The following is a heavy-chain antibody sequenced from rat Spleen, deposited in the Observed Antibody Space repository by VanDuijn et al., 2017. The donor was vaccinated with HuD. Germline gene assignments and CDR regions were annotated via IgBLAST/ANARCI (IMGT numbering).Heavy chain of an antibody. V-gene: IGHV5-7*01. CDR2: ISYDGSST. D-gene: IGHD4-3*01. CDR3: ARHNSGYGIFDY. J-gene: IGHJ2*01. CDR1: GFTFSDYY. Sequence: EVQLAESGGGLVQPGRSLKLSCAVSGFTFSDYYMAWVRQAPTKGLEWVASISYDGSSTYYRDSVKGRFTISRDNAKSTLYLQMDSLRSEDTATYYCARHNSGYGIFDYWGQGVMVTVSS.